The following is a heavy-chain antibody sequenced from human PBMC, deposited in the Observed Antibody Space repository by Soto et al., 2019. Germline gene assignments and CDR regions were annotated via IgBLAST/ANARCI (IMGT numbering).Heavy chain of an antibody. CDR3: ARDSDYYKADY. V-gene: IGHV3-7*01. CDR1: GFTFSDYW. D-gene: IGHD2-21*02. Sequence: EVQLVGSGGGLVQPGGSLRLSCAASGFTFSDYWMGWVRQAPGKGLEWVATIMKDGGVKKYVDSVKGRFTISRDNAKNSLFLQMNSLRAEDTAVYYCARDSDYYKADYWGQGTLVTVSS. CDR2: IMKDGGVK. J-gene: IGHJ4*02.